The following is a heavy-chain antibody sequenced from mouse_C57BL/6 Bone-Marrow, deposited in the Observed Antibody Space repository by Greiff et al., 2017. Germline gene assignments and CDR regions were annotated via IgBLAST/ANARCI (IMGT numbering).Heavy chain of an antibody. Sequence: EVNLVESGGGLVQSGRSLRLSCATSGFTFSDFYMEWVRQAPGQGLEWIAARRNKANDYTTEYSASVKGRFIVSRETSQSILYLQMNALRAEDTAIYYCARDKIYYAMDYWGQGTSVTVSS. CDR3: ARDKIYYAMDY. J-gene: IGHJ4*01. CDR1: GFTFSDFY. V-gene: IGHV7-1*01. CDR2: RRNKANDYTT.